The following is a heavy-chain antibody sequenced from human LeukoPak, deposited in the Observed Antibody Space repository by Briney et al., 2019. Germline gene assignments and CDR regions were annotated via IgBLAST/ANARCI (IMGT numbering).Heavy chain of an antibody. J-gene: IGHJ4*02. CDR3: AQTIPRMTTVTN. CDR2: IYHSGST. D-gene: IGHD4-17*01. V-gene: IGHV4-30-2*01. Sequence: PSETLSLTCTVSGGSISSGGYYWSWIRQPPGKGLEWIGYIYHSGSTYYNPSLKSRVTISVDTSKNQFSLKLSSVTAADTAVYYCAQTIPRMTTVTNWGQGTLVTVSS. CDR1: GGSISSGGYY.